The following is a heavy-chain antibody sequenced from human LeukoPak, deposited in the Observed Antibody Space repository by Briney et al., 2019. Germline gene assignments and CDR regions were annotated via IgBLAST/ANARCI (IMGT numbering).Heavy chain of an antibody. CDR2: INHSGST. CDR1: GGSFSGYY. J-gene: IGHJ5*02. V-gene: IGHV4-34*01. CDR3: ARHNIRRAGAAISPLNWFDP. D-gene: IGHD6-25*01. Sequence: SETLSLTCAVYGGSFSGYYWSWIRQPPGKGLEWIGEINHSGSTNYNPSLKSRVTISVDTSKNQFSLKLSSVTAADTAVYYCARHNIRRAGAAISPLNWFDPWGQGTLVTVSS.